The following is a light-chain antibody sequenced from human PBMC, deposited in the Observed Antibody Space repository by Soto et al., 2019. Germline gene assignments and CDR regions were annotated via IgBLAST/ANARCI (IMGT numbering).Light chain of an antibody. CDR2: GAS. V-gene: IGKV3-20*01. CDR3: QQYGSSPSIT. Sequence: EMVLTQSPSTLSFSPGQRATLSRRASQSVSSSYLAWYQQKPGQAPRLLIYGASSRATGIPDRFSGSGSGTDFTLTISRLEPEDFAVYYCQQYGSSPSITFGQGTRLEI. CDR1: QSVSSSY. J-gene: IGKJ5*01.